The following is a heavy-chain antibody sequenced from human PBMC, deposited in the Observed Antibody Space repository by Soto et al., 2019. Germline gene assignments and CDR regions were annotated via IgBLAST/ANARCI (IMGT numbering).Heavy chain of an antibody. V-gene: IGHV1-69*08. D-gene: IGHD5-12*01. CDR2: IIPILDTA. Sequence: QVQLVQSGAEVKEPGSSVKVSCKASGGTFSTSTFTWVRQAPGQGLEWMGRIIPILDTADYAQKFQGNVKITAXKXTXGXXVDQRRLQTQATSIYYSARDSTIARVVSRYDDIDIWGHGTLVA. CDR1: GGTFSTST. J-gene: IGHJ4*01. CDR3: ARDSTIARVVSRYDDIDI.